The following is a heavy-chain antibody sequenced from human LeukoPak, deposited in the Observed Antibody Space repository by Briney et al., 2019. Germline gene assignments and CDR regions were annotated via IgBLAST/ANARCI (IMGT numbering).Heavy chain of an antibody. CDR3: ARDLGSGSPES. CDR2: IWYDGSNK. Sequence: GGSLRLSWAASGFTFSSYGMHWVRQAPAKGLEWVAVIWYDGSNKYYADSAKGRFTISRDNSKNTLYLQMNSLRVEDTAVYYCARDLGSGSPESWGQGTLVTVSS. CDR1: GFTFSSYG. D-gene: IGHD3-10*01. J-gene: IGHJ5*02. V-gene: IGHV3-33*01.